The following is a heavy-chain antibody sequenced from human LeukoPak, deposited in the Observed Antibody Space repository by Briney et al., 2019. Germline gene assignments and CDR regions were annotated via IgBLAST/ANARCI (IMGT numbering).Heavy chain of an antibody. J-gene: IGHJ4*02. Sequence: SETLSLTCTVSGGSISNYYWTWIRQPPGKGLEWIGYIYYSGSTNYNPSLKSRVTISVDTSKNQFSLKLTSVTAADTAAYYCARQAGSYAFYYYDYWGQGTLVTVSS. V-gene: IGHV4-59*08. D-gene: IGHD2-2*01. CDR2: IYYSGST. CDR1: GGSISNYY. CDR3: ARQAGSYAFYYYDY.